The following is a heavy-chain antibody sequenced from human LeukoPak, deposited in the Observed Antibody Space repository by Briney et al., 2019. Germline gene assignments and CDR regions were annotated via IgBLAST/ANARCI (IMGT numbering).Heavy chain of an antibody. D-gene: IGHD2-8*01. J-gene: IGHJ4*02. Sequence: PGGSLRLSCAASGFTFSSYAMSRVRQAPGKGLEWVGRIKSKTDGGTTDYAAPVKGRFTISRDDSKNTLYLQMNSLKTEDTAVYYCTTYPMVYAMNYWGQGTLVTVSS. V-gene: IGHV3-15*01. CDR3: TTYPMVYAMNY. CDR2: IKSKTDGGTT. CDR1: GFTFSSYA.